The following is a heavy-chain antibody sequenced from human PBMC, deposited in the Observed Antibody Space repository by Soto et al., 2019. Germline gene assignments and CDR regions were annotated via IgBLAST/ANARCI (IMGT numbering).Heavy chain of an antibody. Sequence: QVQLVQSGAEVKKPGASVKVSCKASGYTFTSYGISWVRQAPGQGLEWMGWISAYNGNTNYAQTLQGRVTMTTDTATRISHMELRSLRSRDTAWYFCPRSGSVQQPVRMFHPCGQGTLVTFCS. CDR1: GYTFTSYG. D-gene: IGHD6-13*01. CDR3: PRSGSVQQPVRMFHP. J-gene: IGHJ5*02. CDR2: ISAYNGNT. V-gene: IGHV1-18*01.